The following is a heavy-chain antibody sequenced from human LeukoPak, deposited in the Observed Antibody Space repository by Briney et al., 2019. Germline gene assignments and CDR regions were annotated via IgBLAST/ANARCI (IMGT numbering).Heavy chain of an antibody. V-gene: IGHV3-53*01. D-gene: IGHD3-10*01. CDR1: GFTVSSNY. CDR3: ARAPTYGPGSSFDY. CDR2: IYSGGST. Sequence: GGSLRLSCAASGFTVSSNYMSWVRQAPGKGLEWVSVIYSGGSTYYADSVKGRFTISRDNAKNSLYLQMNSLRAEDTAVYYCARAPTYGPGSSFDYWGRGTLVTVSS. J-gene: IGHJ4*02.